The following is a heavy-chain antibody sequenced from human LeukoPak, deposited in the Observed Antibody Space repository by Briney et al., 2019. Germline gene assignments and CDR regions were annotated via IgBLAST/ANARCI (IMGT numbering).Heavy chain of an antibody. CDR1: GGTFSSYA. Sequence: SVKVSCKASGGTFSSYAISWVRQASGQGLEWMGGIIPIFGTANYAQKFQGRVTITADESTSTAYMELSSLRSEDTAVYYCARDHARSTIFGVDGREGAFDIWGQGTMVTVSS. J-gene: IGHJ3*02. V-gene: IGHV1-69*13. CDR3: ARDHARSTIFGVDGREGAFDI. D-gene: IGHD3-3*01. CDR2: IIPIFGTA.